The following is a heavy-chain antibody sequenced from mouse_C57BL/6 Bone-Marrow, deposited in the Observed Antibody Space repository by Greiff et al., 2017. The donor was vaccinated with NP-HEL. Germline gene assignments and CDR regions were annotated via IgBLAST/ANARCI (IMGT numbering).Heavy chain of an antibody. V-gene: IGHV1-20*01. CDR2: INPYNGDT. J-gene: IGHJ1*03. CDR1: GYSFTGYF. D-gene: IGHD1-1*02. Sequence: VQLQQSGPELVKPGDSVKISCKASGYSFTGYFMNWVMQSHGKSLEWIGRINPYNGDTFYNQKFKGKATLTVDKSSSTDHMELRSLTSEDSAVYYCARSGGYWYFDVWGTGTTVTVSS. CDR3: ARSGGYWYFDV.